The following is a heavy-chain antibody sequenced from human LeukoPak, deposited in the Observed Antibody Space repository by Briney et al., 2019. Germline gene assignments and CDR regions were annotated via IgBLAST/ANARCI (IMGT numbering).Heavy chain of an antibody. J-gene: IGHJ4*02. CDR1: GDNVSSNSAT. CDR2: TYYRSKWYN. V-gene: IGHV6-1*01. Sequence: SQTLSLTRAISGDNVSSNSATWSWIRQSPSRGLEWLGRTYYRSKWYNDYAVSVKSRITIIPDTSKNQFSLQLNSVTPDDTALYYCTGDRGVGAAVFFDYWGLGTLVTVSS. D-gene: IGHD6-13*01. CDR3: TGDRGVGAAVFFDY.